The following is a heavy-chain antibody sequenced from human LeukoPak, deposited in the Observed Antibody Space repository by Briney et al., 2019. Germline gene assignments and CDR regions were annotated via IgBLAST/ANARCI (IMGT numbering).Heavy chain of an antibody. Sequence: GGSLRLSCAASGFTFSSYWMSWVRQAPGKGLEWVANIKQDGSEKYYVDSVKGRFAISRDNAKNSLYLQMNRLRAEDTAVYYCAREIGSYTFDYWGQGTLVTVSS. CDR1: GFTFSSYW. CDR3: AREIGSYTFDY. D-gene: IGHD1-26*01. CDR2: IKQDGSEK. J-gene: IGHJ4*02. V-gene: IGHV3-7*01.